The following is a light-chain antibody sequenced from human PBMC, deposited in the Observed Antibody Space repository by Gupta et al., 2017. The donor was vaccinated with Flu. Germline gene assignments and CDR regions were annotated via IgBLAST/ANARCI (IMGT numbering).Light chain of an antibody. CDR1: QSVASY. CDR2: GAS. V-gene: IGKV3-20*01. CDR3: QHYGTSPT. J-gene: IGKJ2*01. Sequence: EIVLTQSPGTRSLSPGERATLASRASQSVASYLVWYQQKAGQAPRLLIYGASSRATGIPDRFSGSGSGTDFSLTISRLEPEDFAVYYCQHYGTSPTFGQGTKLEIK.